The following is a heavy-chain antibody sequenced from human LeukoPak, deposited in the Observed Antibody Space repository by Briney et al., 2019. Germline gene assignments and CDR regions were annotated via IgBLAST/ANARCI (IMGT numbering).Heavy chain of an antibody. CDR3: ARDKSSGYYYFGY. CDR1: GFTFSSYA. CDR2: INTPGGST. J-gene: IGHJ4*02. V-gene: IGHV3-23*01. D-gene: IGHD3-22*01. Sequence: GGSLRLSCAASGFTFSSYAMSWVRQAPGKGLEWVSAINTPGGSTYYADSVKGRFTISRDNSKNTLYLQMNSLRAEDTALYYCARDKSSGYYYFGYWGQGTLVTVSS.